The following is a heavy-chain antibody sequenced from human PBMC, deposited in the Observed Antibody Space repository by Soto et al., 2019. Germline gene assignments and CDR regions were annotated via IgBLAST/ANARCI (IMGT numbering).Heavy chain of an antibody. CDR3: ARDSKNIPTSGPNWAFKWFDP. J-gene: IGHJ5*02. V-gene: IGHV3-30-3*01. CDR1: GFTFSDHN. D-gene: IGHD7-27*01. Sequence: QVYLVESGGGVVQPGRSLRLSCAASGFTFSDHNMHWVRQTPGKGLEWVAIISDDGNNKIYADSVKGRFTISRDNSKNTLYLQQDSLRGEDTAVDYCARDSKNIPTSGPNWAFKWFDPWGQGTLVTVSS. CDR2: ISDDGNNK.